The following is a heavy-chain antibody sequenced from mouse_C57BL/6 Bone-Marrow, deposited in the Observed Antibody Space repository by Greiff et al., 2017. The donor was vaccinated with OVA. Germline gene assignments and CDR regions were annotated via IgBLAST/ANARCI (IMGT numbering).Heavy chain of an antibody. CDR3: SYDHYAMDY. J-gene: IGHJ4*01. V-gene: IGHV3-6*01. D-gene: IGHD2-12*01. CDR2: ISYDGSN. CDR1: GYSITSGYY. Sequence: EVKLVESGPGLVKPSQSLSLTCSVTGYSITSGYYWNWIRQFPGNKLEWMGYISYDGSNNYNPSLKNRISITRDTSKNQFFLKLNSVTTEDTATYYCSYDHYAMDYWGQGTSVTVSS.